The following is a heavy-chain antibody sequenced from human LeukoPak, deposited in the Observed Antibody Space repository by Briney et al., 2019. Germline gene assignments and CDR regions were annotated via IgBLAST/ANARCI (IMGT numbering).Heavy chain of an antibody. CDR2: IYYSGST. J-gene: IGHJ6*03. CDR3: ARAPGSDYYPYYYMDV. D-gene: IGHD4-17*01. CDR1: GGSSSTYY. Sequence: SEALSLXCTVSGGSSSTYYWSWIRLPPAKGLESIGYIYYSGSTNYNPSLKSRVTISVDTSKNHFSLKVNSVTAADTAVYYCARAPGSDYYPYYYMDVWGKGTTVTVSS. V-gene: IGHV4-59*01.